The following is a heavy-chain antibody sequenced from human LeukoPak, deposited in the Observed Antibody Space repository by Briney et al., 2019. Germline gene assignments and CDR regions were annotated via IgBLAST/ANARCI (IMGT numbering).Heavy chain of an antibody. CDR3: ARDEGHNDY. CDR2: INPNSGGT. V-gene: IGHV1-2*02. Sequence: GASVKVSCKASGYTFTGYGIHWGGQAPGQGLEWMGWINPNSGGTNYAQKFQARVTLTRDTSISTAYMGLSRLRSDDTAVYYCARDEGHNDYWGQGTLVTVSS. J-gene: IGHJ4*02. CDR1: GYTFTGYG.